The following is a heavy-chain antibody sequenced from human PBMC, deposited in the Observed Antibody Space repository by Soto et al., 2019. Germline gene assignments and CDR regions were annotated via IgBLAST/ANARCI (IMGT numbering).Heavy chain of an antibody. J-gene: IGHJ5*02. D-gene: IGHD2-2*01. CDR1: GGTFSSYA. Sequence: QVQLVQSGAEVKKPGSSVKVSCKASGGTFSSYAISWVRQAPGQGPEWMGGIIPIFGTANYAQKFQGRVTITADESTSTAYMELSSLRSEDTAVYYCAREGAVVVVPAALNWFDPWGQGTLVTVSS. V-gene: IGHV1-69*01. CDR3: AREGAVVVVPAALNWFDP. CDR2: IIPIFGTA.